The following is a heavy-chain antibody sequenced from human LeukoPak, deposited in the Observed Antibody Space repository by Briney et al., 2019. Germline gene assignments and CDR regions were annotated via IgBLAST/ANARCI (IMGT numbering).Heavy chain of an antibody. CDR1: GGSISAYY. D-gene: IGHD6-6*01. J-gene: IGHJ4*02. CDR2: IHYSGTT. CDR3: ARFGTSSSRFFDQ. Sequence: PSETLSLTCTVSGGSISAYYWSWIRQPPGKGLEWIGYIHYSGTTNYYPSLESRVTIALDTSKNQFSLKLNSVTAADTAVYYCARFGTSSSRFFDQWGQGTLVTVSS. V-gene: IGHV4-59*01.